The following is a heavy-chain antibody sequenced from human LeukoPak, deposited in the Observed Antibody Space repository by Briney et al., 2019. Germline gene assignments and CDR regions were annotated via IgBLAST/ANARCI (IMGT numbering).Heavy chain of an antibody. CDR1: GFTFDDYA. V-gene: IGHV3-9*01. CDR3: AKAADSSGTEGYFDY. J-gene: IGHJ4*02. Sequence: GGSLRLSCAASGFTFDDYAMHWVRQAPGKGLEWVSGISWNSGSIGYADSVKGRFTISRDNAKNSLYLQMNSLRAEDTALYYCAKAADSSGTEGYFDYWGQGTLVTVSS. CDR2: ISWNSGSI. D-gene: IGHD3-22*01.